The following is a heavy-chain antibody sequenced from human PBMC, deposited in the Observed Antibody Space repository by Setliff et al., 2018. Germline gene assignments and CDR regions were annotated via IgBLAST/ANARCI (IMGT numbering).Heavy chain of an antibody. Sequence: LSLSCAGSGFTFSSYWMTWVRQAPGKGLEWVAVIWDDGGNKYHADSVKGRFTISRDNSKNTLYLQMNSLRPEDTAVYYCARTCSGSGCYAGLESWGQGTPVTVSS. CDR3: ARTCSGSGCYAGLES. V-gene: IGHV3-33*08. D-gene: IGHD2-15*01. J-gene: IGHJ4*02. CDR2: IWDDGGNK. CDR1: GFTFSSYW.